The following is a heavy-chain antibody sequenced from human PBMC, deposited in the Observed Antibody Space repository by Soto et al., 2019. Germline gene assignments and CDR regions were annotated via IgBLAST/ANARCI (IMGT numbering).Heavy chain of an antibody. CDR1: GYTFTSYA. Sequence: ASVKVSCKASGYTFTSYAMHWVRQAPGQRLEWMGWINAGNGNTKYSQKFQGRVTITRDTFASTAYMELSSLRSEDTAVYYCAREGEDWNWIGYYYYGMDVWGQGTTVTVS. V-gene: IGHV1-3*01. J-gene: IGHJ6*02. CDR3: AREGEDWNWIGYYYYGMDV. D-gene: IGHD1-7*01. CDR2: INAGNGNT.